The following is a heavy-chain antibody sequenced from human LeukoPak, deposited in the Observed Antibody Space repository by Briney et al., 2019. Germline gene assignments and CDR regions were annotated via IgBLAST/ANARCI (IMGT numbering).Heavy chain of an antibody. J-gene: IGHJ6*03. CDR1: GSSISSYY. CDR3: AGKGAYYGSGYYYYYYMDV. CDR2: IYTSGST. D-gene: IGHD3-10*01. Sequence: SETLSLTCTVSGSSISSYYWSWIRQPAGKGPEWIGRIYTSGSTNYNPSLKSRVTMSVDTSKNQFSLKLSSVTAADTAVYYCAGKGAYYGSGYYYYYYMDVWGKGTTVTVSS. V-gene: IGHV4-4*07.